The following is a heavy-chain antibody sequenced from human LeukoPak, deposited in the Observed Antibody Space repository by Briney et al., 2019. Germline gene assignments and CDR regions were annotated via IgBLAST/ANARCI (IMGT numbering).Heavy chain of an antibody. Sequence: ASVKVSCKASGYTFTSYGISWVRQAPGQGLEWMGWISAYIGNTNYAQKLQGRVTMTTDTSTSTAYMELRSLRSDDTAVYYCARPTYYYDSSGYPGAFDIWGQGTMVTVSS. D-gene: IGHD3-22*01. V-gene: IGHV1-18*01. J-gene: IGHJ3*02. CDR3: ARPTYYYDSSGYPGAFDI. CDR2: ISAYIGNT. CDR1: GYTFTSYG.